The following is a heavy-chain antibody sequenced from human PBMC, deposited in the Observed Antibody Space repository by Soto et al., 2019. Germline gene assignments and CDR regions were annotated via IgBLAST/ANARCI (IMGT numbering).Heavy chain of an antibody. CDR2: ISSTTNYI. CDR1: GFTFARYS. V-gene: IGHV3-21*01. J-gene: IGHJ4*02. CDR3: ARESEDLTSNFDY. Sequence: GGSLRLSCAASGFTFARYSMNWVRQAPGKGLEWVSSISSTTNYIYYADSMKGRFTVSRDNAKNSVYLEMSSLSAEDTAVYYCARESEDLTSNFDYWGQGTLVTVSS.